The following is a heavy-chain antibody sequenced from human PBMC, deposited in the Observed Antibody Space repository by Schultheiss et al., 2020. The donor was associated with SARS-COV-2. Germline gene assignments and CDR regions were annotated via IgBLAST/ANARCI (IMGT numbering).Heavy chain of an antibody. J-gene: IGHJ6*02. CDR2: IGTAGDT. D-gene: IGHD3-10*01. Sequence: GGSLRLSCAASGFTFSSYDMHWVRQATGKGLEWVSAIGTAGDTYYPGSVKGRFTISRENAKNSLYLQMNSLRAGDTAVYYCARAMESGSYYNGGMDVWGQGTTVTVSS. V-gene: IGHV3-13*01. CDR1: GFTFSSYD. CDR3: ARAMESGSYYNGGMDV.